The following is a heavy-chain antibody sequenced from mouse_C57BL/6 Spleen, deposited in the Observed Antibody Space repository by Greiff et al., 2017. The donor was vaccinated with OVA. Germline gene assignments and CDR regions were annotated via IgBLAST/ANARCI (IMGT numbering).Heavy chain of an antibody. CDR3: VRHEGYYDYFDY. D-gene: IGHD2-3*01. CDR1: GFSFNTYA. Sequence: EVQLVESGGGLVQPKGSLKLSCAASGFSFNTYAMNWVRQAPGKGLEWVARIRSKSNNYATYYADSVKDRFTIYRDDSESMLYLQMNNLKTEDTAMYYCVRHEGYYDYFDYWGQGTTLTVSS. CDR2: IRSKSNNYAT. J-gene: IGHJ2*01. V-gene: IGHV10-1*01.